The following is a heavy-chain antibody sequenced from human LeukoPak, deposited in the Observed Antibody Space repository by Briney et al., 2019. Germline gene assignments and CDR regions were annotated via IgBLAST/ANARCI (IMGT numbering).Heavy chain of an antibody. CDR1: GFTFSSYW. CDR2: INSDGSST. CDR3: AKSRDYYDILTGYYSLYYFDY. D-gene: IGHD3-9*01. Sequence: GGSLRLSCAASGFTFSSYWMHWVRQAPGKGLVWVSRINSDGSSTSYADSVKGRFTISRDNAKNTLYLQMNSLRAEDTAVYYCAKSRDYYDILTGYYSLYYFDYWGQGTLVTVSS. V-gene: IGHV3-74*01. J-gene: IGHJ4*02.